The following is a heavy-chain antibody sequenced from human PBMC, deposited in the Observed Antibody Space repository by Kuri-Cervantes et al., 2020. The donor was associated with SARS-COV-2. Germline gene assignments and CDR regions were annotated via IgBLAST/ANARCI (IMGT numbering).Heavy chain of an antibody. CDR2: IYYTGDT. CDR1: GGSIRSSSFY. Sequence: ETLSLTCSVSGGSIRSSSFYWGWVRQPPGKGLEWIGSIYYTGDTFYNPSLKSRATISIDTSRSQFSLRLSSVIAADTAVYYCVRHPPIAVADYYFDYWGQGALVTVSS. CDR3: VRHPPIAVADYYFDY. V-gene: IGHV4-39*01. J-gene: IGHJ4*02. D-gene: IGHD6-19*01.